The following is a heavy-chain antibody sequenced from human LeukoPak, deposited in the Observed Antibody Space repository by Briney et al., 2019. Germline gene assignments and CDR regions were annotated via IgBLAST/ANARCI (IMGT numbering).Heavy chain of an antibody. J-gene: IGHJ4*02. Sequence: GGSLRLSCAASGFTFSSYWMHWVRQAPGKGLVWVSRSNSDGSSTSYADSVKGRFTISRDNAKNTLYLQMNSLRAEDTAVYYCARLGSQGGVAALDYWGQGTLVTVSS. CDR1: GFTFSSYW. CDR3: ARLGSQGGVAALDY. CDR2: SNSDGSST. D-gene: IGHD6-25*01. V-gene: IGHV3-74*01.